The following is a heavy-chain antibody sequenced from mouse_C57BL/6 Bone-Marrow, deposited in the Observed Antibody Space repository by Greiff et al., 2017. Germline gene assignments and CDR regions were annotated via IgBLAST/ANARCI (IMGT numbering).Heavy chain of an antibody. J-gene: IGHJ3*01. CDR1: GFSLTSYG. Sequence: VQGVESGPGLVAPSQSLSITCTVSGFSLTSYGVSWVRQPPGKGLEWLGVIWGDGSTNYHSAPIPRRSISKDNSKSQVFFKLNSLQTDDTATYFCGKVGDGNPFAYWGQGTLVTVSA. CDR2: IWGDGST. CDR3: GKVGDGNPFAY. D-gene: IGHD2-1*01. V-gene: IGHV2-3*01.